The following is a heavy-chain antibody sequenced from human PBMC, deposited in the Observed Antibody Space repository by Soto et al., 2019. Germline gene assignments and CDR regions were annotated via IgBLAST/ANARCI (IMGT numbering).Heavy chain of an antibody. J-gene: IGHJ4*02. CDR3: ARDSSNYAFDY. CDR2: XYXTXTX. Sequence: TSEPLSLTYTVSGGSLNNYYWGWIRLAPGKGLEXIXXXYXTXTXKXXXXLKSRVTMSVDASNNEFSLKLTSMTAADTAIYYCARDSSNYAFDYWGQGTQVTVSS. V-gene: IGHV4-59*01. CDR1: GGSLNNYY. D-gene: IGHD3-10*01.